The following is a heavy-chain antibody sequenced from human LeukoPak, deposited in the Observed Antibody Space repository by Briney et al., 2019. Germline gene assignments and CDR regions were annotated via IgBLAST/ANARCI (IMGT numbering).Heavy chain of an antibody. CDR3: VRESEYYFDHSASFDY. V-gene: IGHV3-30-3*01. CDR2: MSSDGNAM. D-gene: IGHD3-22*01. CDR1: GFTFTAYL. J-gene: IGHJ4*02. Sequence: GRSLRLSCAASGFTFTAYLIHWVRQAPGKGPEWVAVMSSDGNAMFYAVSVKGRFTISRDNSKNTLYLQMNSLRAEDTAVYYCVRESEYYFDHSASFDYWGQGTLVTVSS.